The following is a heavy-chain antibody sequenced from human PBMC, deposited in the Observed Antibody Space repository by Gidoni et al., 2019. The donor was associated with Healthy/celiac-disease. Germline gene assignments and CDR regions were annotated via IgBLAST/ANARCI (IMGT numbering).Heavy chain of an antibody. CDR3: ARDQLDDYGDKTGAFDI. Sequence: QVQLQESGPGLVQPSQTLSLTCTVSGGSISSGGYYWSWIRQHPGKGLEWIGYIYSGGSTYYNPSLKSRVTRSVDTSKNQFSLKLSSVTAADTAVYYCARDQLDDYGDKTGAFDIWGQGTMVTVSS. CDR1: GGSISSGGYY. D-gene: IGHD4-17*01. J-gene: IGHJ3*02. V-gene: IGHV4-31*03. CDR2: IYSGGST.